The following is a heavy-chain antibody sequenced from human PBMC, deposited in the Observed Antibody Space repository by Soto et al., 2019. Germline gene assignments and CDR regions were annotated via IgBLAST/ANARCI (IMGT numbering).Heavy chain of an antibody. CDR2: ISSSSSYI. CDR3: ARDKGGYCSSTSCYAESYAFDI. CDR1: GFTFSSYS. V-gene: IGHV3-21*01. J-gene: IGHJ3*02. Sequence: GGSLRLSCAASGFTFSSYSMNWVRQAPGKGLEWVSSISSSSSYIYYADSVKGRFTISRDNAKNSLYLQMNSLRAEDTAVYYCARDKGGYCSSTSCYAESYAFDIWGQGTMVTVSS. D-gene: IGHD2-2*01.